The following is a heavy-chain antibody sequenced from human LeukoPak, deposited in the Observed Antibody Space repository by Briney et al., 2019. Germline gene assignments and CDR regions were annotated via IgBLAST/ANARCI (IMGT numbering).Heavy chain of an antibody. CDR2: IPYDGSNK. V-gene: IGHV3-30-3*01. CDR1: GFTFSSYA. Sequence: GGSLRLSCAASGFTFSSYAMHWVRQAPGKGLEWVAVIPYDGSNKYYADSVKGRFTISRDNSKNTLYLQMNSLRAEDTAVYYCARAHTYYDIFTGYYNADYFDYWGQGTLVTVSS. J-gene: IGHJ4*02. CDR3: ARAHTYYDIFTGYYNADYFDY. D-gene: IGHD3-9*01.